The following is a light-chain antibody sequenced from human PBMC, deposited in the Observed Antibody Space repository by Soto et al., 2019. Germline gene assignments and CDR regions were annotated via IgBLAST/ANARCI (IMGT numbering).Light chain of an antibody. CDR2: SNN. CDR1: ISNIGGNT. CDR3: AAWDDSRTGVV. J-gene: IGLJ2*01. Sequence: QSVLTQPPSASGTPGQRVTISCSGSISNIGGNTVNWYRQLPGTAPKLLIYSNNQWPSGVPDRFSGSKSGTSASLAISGLQSEDEADYYCAAWDDSRTGVVFGGGTKLTVL. V-gene: IGLV1-44*01.